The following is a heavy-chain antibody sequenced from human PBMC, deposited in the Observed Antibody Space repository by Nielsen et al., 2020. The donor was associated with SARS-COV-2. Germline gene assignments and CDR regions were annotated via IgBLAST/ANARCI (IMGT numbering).Heavy chain of an antibody. CDR3: AGTAVTTEVGAFDI. D-gene: IGHD4-17*01. Sequence: SETLSLTCTVSGGSISSGGYYWSWIRQHPGKGLEWIGYIYYSGSTYYNPSLKSRVTISVDTSKNQFSLKLSSVTAADTAVYYCAGTAVTTEVGAFDIWGQGTMVTVSS. CDR2: IYYSGST. J-gene: IGHJ3*02. CDR1: GGSISSGGYY. V-gene: IGHV4-31*03.